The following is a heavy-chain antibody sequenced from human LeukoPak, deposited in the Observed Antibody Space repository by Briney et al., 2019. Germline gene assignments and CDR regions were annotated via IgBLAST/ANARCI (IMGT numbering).Heavy chain of an antibody. J-gene: IGHJ6*02. Sequence: SVKVSCKASGGTFSDYGISWVRQAPGQGLEWMGGIIPIFGTANYAQKFQGRVTITADESTSTAYMELSSLRSEDTAVYYCAREGQAVAGTGFYYYYGMDVWGQGTTVTVSS. V-gene: IGHV1-69*13. CDR1: GGTFSDYG. CDR3: AREGQAVAGTGFYYYYGMDV. D-gene: IGHD6-19*01. CDR2: IIPIFGTA.